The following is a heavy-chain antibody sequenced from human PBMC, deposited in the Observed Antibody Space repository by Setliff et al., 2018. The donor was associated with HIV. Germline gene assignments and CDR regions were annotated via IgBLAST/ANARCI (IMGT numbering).Heavy chain of an antibody. CDR3: VRTYNDLENYYHHYYYMDV. D-gene: IGHD1-1*01. CDR2: VYYSGSP. V-gene: IGHV4-39*01. Sequence: PSETLSLTCTVSGGSIITSSHFWGWVRQPPGKGLEWIATVYYSGSPSYNPSLKSRLSISVDTSNNQFSLKLTSVTAADTAVYYCVRTYNDLENYYHHYYYMDVWGKGTTVTVSS. J-gene: IGHJ6*03. CDR1: GGSIITSSHF.